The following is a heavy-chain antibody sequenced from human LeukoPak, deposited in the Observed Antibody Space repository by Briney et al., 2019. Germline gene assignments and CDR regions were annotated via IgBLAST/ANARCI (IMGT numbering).Heavy chain of an antibody. V-gene: IGHV3-23*01. Sequence: PGGTLRLSCVASGFTFSSYGMSWVRQAPGKGLEWVSAISGSGGSTYYADSVKGRFTISRDNSKNTLYLQMNSLRAEDTDVYYCAKGLNANVLLWFGESTGYWGQGTLVTVSS. J-gene: IGHJ4*02. CDR3: AKGLNANVLLWFGESTGY. CDR2: ISGSGGST. CDR1: GFTFSSYG. D-gene: IGHD3-10*01.